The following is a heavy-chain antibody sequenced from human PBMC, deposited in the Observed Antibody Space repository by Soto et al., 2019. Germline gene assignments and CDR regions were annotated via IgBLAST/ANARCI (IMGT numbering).Heavy chain of an antibody. V-gene: IGHV4-59*01. Sequence: SETLSLTCTVSGGSIKSYYWSWIRQPPGKGLEWIGSIYYSGSTNYNPSLKSRVTISVDTSKNQFSLKMSSVTAAGTAVYYCARLATRYYFDYWGQGTLVTVSS. CDR2: IYYSGST. D-gene: IGHD1-1*01. J-gene: IGHJ4*02. CDR3: ARLATRYYFDY. CDR1: GGSIKSYY.